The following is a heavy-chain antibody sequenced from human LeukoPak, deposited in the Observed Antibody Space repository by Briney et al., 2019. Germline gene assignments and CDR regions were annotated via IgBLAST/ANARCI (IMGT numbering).Heavy chain of an antibody. D-gene: IGHD1-1*01. CDR3: ARGEREGYFDY. CDR1: GYTFTNDG. CDR2: INTNTGNP. J-gene: IGHJ4*02. V-gene: IGHV7-4-1*02. Sequence: GASVKVSCKASGYTFTNDGITWVRQAPGQGLEWMGWINTNTGNPTYAQGFTGRFVFSLDTSVSTAYLQISSLKAEDTAVYYCARGEREGYFDYWGQGTLVTVSS.